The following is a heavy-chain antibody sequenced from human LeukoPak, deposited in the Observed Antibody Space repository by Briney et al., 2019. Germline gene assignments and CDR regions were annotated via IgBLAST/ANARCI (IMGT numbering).Heavy chain of an antibody. CDR1: GFTFSSYA. V-gene: IGHV3-30*01. CDR3: ARDGGPRPLDY. J-gene: IGHJ4*02. CDR2: ISYDGSNK. Sequence: TGGSLRLSCAASGFTFSSYAMHWVRQAPGKGLEWVAVISYDGSNKYYADSVKGRFTISRVNSKNTLYLQMNSLRAEDTAVYYCARDGGPRPLDYWGQGTLVTVSS. D-gene: IGHD3-16*01.